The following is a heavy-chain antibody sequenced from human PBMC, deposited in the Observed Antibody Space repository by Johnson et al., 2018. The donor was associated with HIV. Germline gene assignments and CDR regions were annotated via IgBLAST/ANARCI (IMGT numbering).Heavy chain of an antibody. V-gene: IGHV3-11*04. J-gene: IGHJ3*02. CDR2: TRSGGSSL. CDR3: ARGGTYNWSPDRIGKAFDI. CDR1: GFVFSDSH. D-gene: IGHD1-20*01. Sequence: QVQLVESGGGVVQPGSSLRLSCVASGFVFSDSHMSWIRQAPGKGPAVISSTRSGGSSLHYADPVRGRFTISRDNAKKSLFLQLNRLRAGDTAVYHCARGGTYNWSPDRIGKAFDIWGQGTTVTVSS.